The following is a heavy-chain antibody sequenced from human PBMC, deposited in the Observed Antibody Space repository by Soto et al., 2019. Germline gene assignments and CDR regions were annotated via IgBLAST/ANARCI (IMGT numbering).Heavy chain of an antibody. CDR2: ISGSGDST. CDR3: AKEHYNSYYYYGMDV. V-gene: IGHV3-23*01. J-gene: IGHJ6*02. Sequence: EVQLLESGGGLVQPGGSLRLSCAASGFTFSRYAMSWVRQAPGKGLEWVSVISGSGDSTYYADSVKGRFTISRDNSKNTLDLQMNSLRAEDTAVYYCAKEHYNSYYYYGMDVWGQGTAVTTSS. CDR1: GFTFSRYA. D-gene: IGHD4-4*01.